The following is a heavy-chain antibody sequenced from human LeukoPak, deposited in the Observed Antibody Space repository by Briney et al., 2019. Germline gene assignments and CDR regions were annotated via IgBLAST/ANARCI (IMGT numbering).Heavy chain of an antibody. J-gene: IGHJ4*02. D-gene: IGHD6-19*01. Sequence: PGGSLRLSCAASGFTFSSYGMHWVRQAPGKGLEWVAVIWYDGSNKYYADSVKGRFTISRDNSKNTLYLQMNSLRAEDTAVYYCARDRVREDSSGFDYWGQGTLVTVSS. V-gene: IGHV3-33*01. CDR3: ARDRVREDSSGFDY. CDR1: GFTFSSYG. CDR2: IWYDGSNK.